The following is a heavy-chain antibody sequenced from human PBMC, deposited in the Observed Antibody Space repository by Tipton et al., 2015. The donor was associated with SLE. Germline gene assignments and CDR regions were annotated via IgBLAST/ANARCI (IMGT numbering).Heavy chain of an antibody. Sequence: SLRLSCAASGFTFSSYAMHWVRQAPGKGLEWVAVISYDGSNKYYADSVKGRFTISRDNSKNTLYLQMNSLRAEDTAVYYCARAPITMIVVVIFDYWGQGTLVTVSS. CDR1: GFTFSSYA. D-gene: IGHD3-22*01. CDR2: ISYDGSNK. V-gene: IGHV3-30*04. J-gene: IGHJ4*02. CDR3: ARAPITMIVVVIFDY.